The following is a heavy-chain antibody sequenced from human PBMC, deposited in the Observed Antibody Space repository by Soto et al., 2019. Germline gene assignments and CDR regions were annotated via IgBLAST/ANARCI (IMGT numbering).Heavy chain of an antibody. CDR3: ARHLGEGYFDY. J-gene: IGHJ4*02. V-gene: IGHV4-39*01. CDR1: GDSSSSSTYF. Sequence: NPSETLSLTCTVSGDSSSSSTYFWGWVRQPPGKGLEWIGSIHYSGSTYYNPSLKSRVTISVDTSKNHFSLKLSSVTAADTAVYYCARHLGEGYFDYWGQGTLVTVSS. CDR2: IHYSGST.